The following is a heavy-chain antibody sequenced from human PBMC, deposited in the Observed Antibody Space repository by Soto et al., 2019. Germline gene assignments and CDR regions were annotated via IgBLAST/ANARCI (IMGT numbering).Heavy chain of an antibody. CDR2: VNPDDSTT. D-gene: IGHD2-2*01. CDR1: GYIFTNYC. CDR3: VRRFCSGTSCRFNWFDP. V-gene: IGHV5-51*01. J-gene: IGHJ5*02. Sequence: GESLKMSCDGSGYIFTNYCIGLVRQMPGKGLEWMGIVNPDDSTTTYSQSFQGQVIISADKSVRSAYLQWSSLKDSDTATYYCVRRFCSGTSCRFNWFDPWGQGTLVTVSS.